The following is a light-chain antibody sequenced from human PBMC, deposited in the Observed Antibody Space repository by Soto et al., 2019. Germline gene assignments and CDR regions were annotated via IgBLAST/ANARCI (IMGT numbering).Light chain of an antibody. J-gene: IGKJ1*01. CDR1: QSISSW. CDR3: QQYNSYSKP. CDR2: DAS. Sequence: IQMSQSPSTLSASVLYRVSITCLASQSISSWLAWYQQKPGKAPKLLIYDASSLESGVPSRFSGSGSGTEFTLTISSLQPDDFATYYCQQYNSYSKPFGQGTKVDIK. V-gene: IGKV1-5*01.